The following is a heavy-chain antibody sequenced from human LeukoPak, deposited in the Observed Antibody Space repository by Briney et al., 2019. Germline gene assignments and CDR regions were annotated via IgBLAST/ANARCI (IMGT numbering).Heavy chain of an antibody. CDR1: GGSISSYY. D-gene: IGHD3-3*01. V-gene: IGHV4-59*01. Sequence: SETLSLTCTVSGGSISSYYWSWIRQPPGKGLEWIGYIYYSGSTNYNPSLKSRVTISVDTSKNQSSLKPSSVTAADTAVYYCARSVFWSGTNWFDPWGQGTLVTVSS. CDR3: ARSVFWSGTNWFDP. CDR2: IYYSGST. J-gene: IGHJ5*02.